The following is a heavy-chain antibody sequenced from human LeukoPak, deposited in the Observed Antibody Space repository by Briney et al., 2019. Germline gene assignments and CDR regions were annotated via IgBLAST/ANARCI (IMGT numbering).Heavy chain of an antibody. J-gene: IGHJ4*02. CDR3: ASSPTSYYDILTGYYSPLGPYFDY. D-gene: IGHD3-9*01. CDR1: GGSISSYY. Sequence: SETLSLTCTVSGGSISSYYWSWIRQPPGKGLEGIGYIYYSGSTNYNPSLKSRVTISVDTSKNQFSLKLSSVTAADTAVYYCASSPTSYYDILTGYYSPLGPYFDYWGQGTLVTVSS. CDR2: IYYSGST. V-gene: IGHV4-59*01.